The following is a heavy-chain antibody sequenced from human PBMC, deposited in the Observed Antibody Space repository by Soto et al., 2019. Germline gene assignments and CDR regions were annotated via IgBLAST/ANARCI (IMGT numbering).Heavy chain of an antibody. J-gene: IGHJ4*02. CDR2: ISSTSASI. Sequence: QAPGKGLECVADISSTSASIKYAGSVRGQFTVSRDNAKNSLYLQMTSLGDEDTAVYYCAIDTSRRAPPDYWGQGTLVTVSS. CDR3: AIDTSRRAPPDY. D-gene: IGHD6-6*01. V-gene: IGHV3-11*05.